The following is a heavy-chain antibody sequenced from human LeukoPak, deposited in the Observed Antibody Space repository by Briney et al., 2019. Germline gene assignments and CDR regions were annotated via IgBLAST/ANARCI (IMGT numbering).Heavy chain of an antibody. D-gene: IGHD6-19*01. CDR1: GFIFSDYG. Sequence: GGSLRLSCSASGFIFSDYGMHWVRQAPGKGLEWLAFISYDGRTKNYADSVKGRFTFSRDNSKNTLYLQMNSLRAEDTAIYYCANSITVGDYFAYWGQGTLVTVSS. CDR2: ISYDGRTK. V-gene: IGHV3-30*04. J-gene: IGHJ4*02. CDR3: ANSITVGDYFAY.